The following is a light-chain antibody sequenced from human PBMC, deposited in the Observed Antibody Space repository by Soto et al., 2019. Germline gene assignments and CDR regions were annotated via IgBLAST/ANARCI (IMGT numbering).Light chain of an antibody. J-gene: IGKJ2*01. CDR2: AVS. V-gene: IGKV1-39*01. CDR1: QSISKY. CDR3: QQSYRTPYT. Sequence: DIQMTQSPSSLSASVGDRVTITGRASQSISKYLNWYQQKPGKAPSLLMYAVSSLQGGVPPRFSGSASGTNFSLTIAGLQREDFATYHCQQSYRTPYTFGQGTKLEIK.